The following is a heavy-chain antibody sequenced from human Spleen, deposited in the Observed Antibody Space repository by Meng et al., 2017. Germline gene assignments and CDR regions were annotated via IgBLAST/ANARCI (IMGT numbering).Heavy chain of an antibody. Sequence: SGPTLVKPTQTLTLTCTFSGFSLSTSGVGVGWIRQPPGKALEWLALIYWDDDKRYSPSLKSRLTITKDTSKNQVVLTMTNMDPVDTATYYCAHRLGRGRFGELSPYYFDYWGQGTLVTVSS. CDR2: IYWDDDK. D-gene: IGHD3-10*01. V-gene: IGHV2-5*02. CDR3: AHRLGRGRFGELSPYYFDY. CDR1: GFSLSTSGVG. J-gene: IGHJ4*02.